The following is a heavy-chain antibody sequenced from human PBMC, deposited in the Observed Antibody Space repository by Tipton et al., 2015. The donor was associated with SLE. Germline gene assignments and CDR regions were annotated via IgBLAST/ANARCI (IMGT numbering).Heavy chain of an antibody. CDR1: GGSISTYY. CDR3: AREVRNAFDI. J-gene: IGHJ3*02. V-gene: IGHV4-59*01. CDR2: IYYSGST. Sequence: LRLSCTVSGGSISTYYWSWIRQPPGKGLEWIGYIYYSGSTNYSPSLKSRVTISVDTSKNHFSLKLSSVTASDTAVYYCAREVRNAFDIWGQGTMVTVSS.